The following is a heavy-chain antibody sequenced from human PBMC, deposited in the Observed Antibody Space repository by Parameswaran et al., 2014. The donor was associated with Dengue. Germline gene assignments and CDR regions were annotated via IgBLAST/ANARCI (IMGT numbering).Heavy chain of an antibody. CDR3: ARAGSTYYYDTTAYYCFDY. V-gene: IGHV1-46*01. D-gene: IGHD3-22*01. CDR2: INPNSGST. J-gene: IGHJ4*02. Sequence: WVRQAPGQGLEWMGVINPNSGSTTYAQKFQGRVTMTRDTSTSTVYMEVTGLRSEDTAVYYCARAGSTYYYDTTAYYCFDYWGQGTPVTVSS.